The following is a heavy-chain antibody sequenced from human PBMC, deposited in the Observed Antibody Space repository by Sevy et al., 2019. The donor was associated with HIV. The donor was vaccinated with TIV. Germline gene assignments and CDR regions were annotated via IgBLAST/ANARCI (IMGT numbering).Heavy chain of an antibody. CDR2: ITSSSSFI. CDR3: ARPTSGLSEYEPLDNARFYGMDV. D-gene: IGHD1-20*01. J-gene: IGHJ6*02. CDR1: GFTFRSYS. Sequence: GGSLRLSCAASGFTFRSYSMNWVRQAPGRGLEWVSSITSSSSFIFYADSVKGRFTISRDNAKNSLFLQMNILRAEDTAVYYCARPTSGLSEYEPLDNARFYGMDVWGQGTTVTFSS. V-gene: IGHV3-21*01.